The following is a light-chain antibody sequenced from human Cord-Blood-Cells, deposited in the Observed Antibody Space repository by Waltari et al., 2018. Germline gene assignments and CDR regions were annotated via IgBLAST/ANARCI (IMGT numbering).Light chain of an antibody. J-gene: IGLJ2*01. V-gene: IGLV1-47*01. CDR3: AAWDDSLRGGV. CDR2: GTS. CDR1: SSNIGSNY. Sequence: QSVLTQPPSASGTPGQGVTISCSGSSSNIGSNYVYWYQQLPGTAPKLLFYGTSQRPSGGPDRFSGSKSGTSASLAISGLRSEDEADYYCAAWDDSLRGGVFGGGTKLTVL.